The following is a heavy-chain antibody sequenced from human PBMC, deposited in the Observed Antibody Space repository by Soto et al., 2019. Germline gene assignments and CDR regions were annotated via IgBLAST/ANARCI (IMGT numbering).Heavy chain of an antibody. Sequence: PGGSLRLSCAASGFTFSTSALSWVRQAPGKGLEWVSTITGTGGSTYYADSVKGRFTISRDNSKNTLFLQMNSLRAEDTAVYYCAKLLTDWGQGTLVTVSS. CDR2: ITGTGGST. CDR1: GFTFSTSA. J-gene: IGHJ4*02. CDR3: AKLLTD. D-gene: IGHD3-16*01. V-gene: IGHV3-23*01.